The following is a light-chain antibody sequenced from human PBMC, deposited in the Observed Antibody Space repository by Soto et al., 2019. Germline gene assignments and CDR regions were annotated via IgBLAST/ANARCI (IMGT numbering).Light chain of an antibody. J-gene: IGKJ1*01. CDR3: QQYNNYWT. CDR1: QRISSW. Sequence: DIQMTQSPSTLPASVGDRVTITCRASQRISSWLAWYQQKPGKAPKLLIYDASSLESGVPSRFSGSGSATECTLTISSLQPDDFATYYCQQYNNYWTFGQGPRVEIK. V-gene: IGKV1-5*01. CDR2: DAS.